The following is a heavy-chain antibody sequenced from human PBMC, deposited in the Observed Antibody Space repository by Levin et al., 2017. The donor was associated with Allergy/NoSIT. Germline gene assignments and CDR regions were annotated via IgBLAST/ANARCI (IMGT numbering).Heavy chain of an antibody. CDR3: AKGRYSGSGAFLNSFDC. V-gene: IGHV3-23*01. J-gene: IGHJ4*01. CDR2: ITGRGDYT. Sequence: PGGSLRLSCTASGYTFENYVLTWVRQSPGRGLEWLSLITGRGDYTYYADSVKGRFTVSRDNSKNTLFLQMNGLRAEDTAIYYCAKGRYSGSGAFLNSFDCWGRGTLVTVSS. CDR1: GYTFENYV. D-gene: IGHD3-10*01.